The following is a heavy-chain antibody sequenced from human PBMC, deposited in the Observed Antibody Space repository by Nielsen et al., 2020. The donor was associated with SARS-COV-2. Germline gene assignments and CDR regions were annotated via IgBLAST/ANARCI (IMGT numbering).Heavy chain of an antibody. D-gene: IGHD5-12*01. CDR1: GFTFSSYA. CDR2: ISYDGSNK. J-gene: IGHJ4*02. Sequence: GGSLRLSCAASGFTFSSYAMHWVRQAPGKGLEWVAVISYDGSNKYYADSVKGRFTISRDNSKNTLYLQMNSLRAEDTAVYYCAREIVATEGPGFDYWGQGTLVTVSS. V-gene: IGHV3-30-3*01. CDR3: AREIVATEGPGFDY.